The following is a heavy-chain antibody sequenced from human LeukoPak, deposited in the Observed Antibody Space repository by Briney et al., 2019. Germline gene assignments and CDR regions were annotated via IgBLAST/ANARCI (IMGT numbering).Heavy chain of an antibody. D-gene: IGHD3-16*01. CDR1: GFTFSDSG. Sequence: GGSLRLSCAASGFTFSDSGMHWVRQASGKGLEWVGRIRSKANSYATAYAASVKGRFTISRDDSKNTAYLQMNSLKTEDTAVYYCARGGPVDYWGQGTLVTVSS. J-gene: IGHJ4*02. V-gene: IGHV3-73*01. CDR2: IRSKANSYAT. CDR3: ARGGPVDY.